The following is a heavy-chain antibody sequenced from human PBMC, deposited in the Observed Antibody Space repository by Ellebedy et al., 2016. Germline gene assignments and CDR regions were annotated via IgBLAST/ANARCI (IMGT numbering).Heavy chain of an antibody. Sequence: GGSLRLXCAASGFTFSSYAMHWVRQAPGKGLEWVAVISYDGSNKYYADSVKGRFTISRDNSKNTLYLQMYSLRAKDTAVYYCAKALSIGNTDSSYYVMDAWGQGTTVTVSS. D-gene: IGHD1/OR15-1a*01. CDR2: ISYDGSNK. CDR3: AKALSIGNTDSSYYVMDA. CDR1: GFTFSSYA. J-gene: IGHJ6*02. V-gene: IGHV3-30*04.